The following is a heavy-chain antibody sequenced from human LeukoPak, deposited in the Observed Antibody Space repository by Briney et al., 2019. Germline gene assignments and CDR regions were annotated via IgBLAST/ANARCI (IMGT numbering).Heavy chain of an antibody. Sequence: GGSLRLSCAASGFTFSSYAMSWVRQASGKGLEWVANIKQDGSEKYYVDSVKGRFTISRDNAKNSLYLQMNSLRAEDTAVYYCGRDATPSYYGSGSFDYWGQGTLVTVSS. J-gene: IGHJ4*02. CDR2: IKQDGSEK. D-gene: IGHD3-10*01. CDR1: GFTFSSYA. CDR3: GRDATPSYYGSGSFDY. V-gene: IGHV3-7*01.